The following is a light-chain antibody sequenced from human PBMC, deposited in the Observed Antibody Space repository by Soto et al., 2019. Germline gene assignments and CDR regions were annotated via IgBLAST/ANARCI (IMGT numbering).Light chain of an antibody. CDR1: QGMNNY. V-gene: IGKV1-27*01. CDR3: QKYDSAPLT. Sequence: DIQMTQSPSSLSASVGDRVTITCRASQGMNNYLAWYQQKPGKVPKLLIYAASTLQSGVPSRFSGSGSGTDFTLTISSLQPEDVGNYYCQKYDSAPLTFGPGTEMEIK. J-gene: IGKJ3*01. CDR2: AAS.